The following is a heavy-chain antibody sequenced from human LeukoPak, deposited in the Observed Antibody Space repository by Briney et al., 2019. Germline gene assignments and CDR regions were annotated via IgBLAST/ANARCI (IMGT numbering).Heavy chain of an antibody. CDR3: ARSGGILTGYYDY. CDR2: ISSSSSYI. V-gene: IGHV3-21*01. Sequence: GGSLRLSCAASGFGFSSYSMNWVRQAPGKGLEWVSSISSSSSYIYSADSVKGRFTISRDNAKNSLYLQMNSLRAEDTAVYYCARSGGILTGYYDYWGQGTLVTVSS. J-gene: IGHJ4*02. D-gene: IGHD3-9*01. CDR1: GFGFSSYS.